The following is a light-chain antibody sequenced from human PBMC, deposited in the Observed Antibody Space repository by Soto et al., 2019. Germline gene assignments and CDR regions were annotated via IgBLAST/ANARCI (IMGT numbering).Light chain of an antibody. CDR1: SSDVGGYNY. CDR2: EVS. CDR3: SSYAGSLYV. Sequence: QSALTQPPSSSGSPGQSVTISCTGPSSDVGGYNYVSWYQQHPGKAPKLMIYEVSTRPSGVPDRFSGSKSGNTASLTVSGLQAEDEADYYCSSYAGSLYVFGTGTKVTVI. J-gene: IGLJ1*01. V-gene: IGLV2-8*01.